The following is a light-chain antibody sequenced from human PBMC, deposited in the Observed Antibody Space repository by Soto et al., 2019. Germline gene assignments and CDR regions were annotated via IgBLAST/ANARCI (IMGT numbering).Light chain of an antibody. CDR1: QSVNSY. V-gene: IGKV3-11*01. CDR3: QQRNSWPLT. CDR2: DAS. Sequence: IVLTQSPATVSLSPGERATLSCRASQSVNSYLAWYQQKPGQAPRLLIYDASSRATGIPARFSGSGSGTDFTLTISSLEPEDFAVYYCQQRNSWPLTFGGGTKVEIK. J-gene: IGKJ4*01.